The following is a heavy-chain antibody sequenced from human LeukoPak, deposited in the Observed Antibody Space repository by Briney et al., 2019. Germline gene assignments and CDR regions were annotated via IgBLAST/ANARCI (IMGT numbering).Heavy chain of an antibody. CDR1: GYTFTGYY. D-gene: IGHD6-19*01. CDR3: ARGSPAVAVRYFDL. V-gene: IGHV1-18*04. J-gene: IGHJ2*01. CDR2: ISAYNGNT. Sequence: ASVKVSCKASGYTFTGYYMHWVRQAPGQGLEWMGWISAYNGNTNYAQKLQGRVTMTTDTSTSTAYMELRSLRSDDTAVYYCARGSPAVAVRYFDLWGRGTLVTVSS.